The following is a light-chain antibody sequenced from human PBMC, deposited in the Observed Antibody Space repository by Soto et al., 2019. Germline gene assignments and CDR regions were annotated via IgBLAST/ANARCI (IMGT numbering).Light chain of an antibody. CDR2: GTS. V-gene: IGKV3-20*01. CDR3: QQYGTSPPYS. CDR1: QSVSSSN. J-gene: IGKJ2*03. Sequence: EIVLTQSPGTLSLFPGERATLSCRASQSVSSSNLAWYQQKPGQTPRLLIYGTSSRATGIPDRFSGSGSGTDFALIISRLEPEDFGVYYCQQYGTSPPYSFGQGTKLEIK.